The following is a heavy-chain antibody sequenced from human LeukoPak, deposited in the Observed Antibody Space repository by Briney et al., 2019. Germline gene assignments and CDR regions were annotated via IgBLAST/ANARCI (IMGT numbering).Heavy chain of an antibody. Sequence: GGSLRLSCAASGFTVSSNYMSWVRQAPGKGLEWVSVIYSGGSTYYADSVKGRFTISRDNSKNTLYLQMNSLRAEDTAVYYCARWVVTAADIDYWGQGTLVTVSS. CDR1: GFTVSSNY. D-gene: IGHD2-15*01. J-gene: IGHJ4*02. CDR2: IYSGGST. V-gene: IGHV3-53*01. CDR3: ARWVVTAADIDY.